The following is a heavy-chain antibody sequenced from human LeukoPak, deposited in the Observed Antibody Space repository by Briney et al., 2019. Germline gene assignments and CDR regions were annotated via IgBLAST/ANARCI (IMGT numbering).Heavy chain of an antibody. J-gene: IGHJ2*01. Sequence: GESLKISCEGSGYTFTSYWIAWVRQMPGKGLEWMGIIYPGDSDTRYSPSFQGQVTISADKSISTAYLQWSSLTASDTAMYYCARRVVNNRNWYFNLWGRGTLVTVSS. CDR3: ARRVVNNRNWYFNL. CDR1: GYTFTSYW. V-gene: IGHV5-51*01. CDR2: IYPGDSDT. D-gene: IGHD4-23*01.